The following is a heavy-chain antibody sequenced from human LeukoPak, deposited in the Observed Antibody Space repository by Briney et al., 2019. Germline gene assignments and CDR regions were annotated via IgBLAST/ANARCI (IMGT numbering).Heavy chain of an antibody. J-gene: IGHJ3*02. V-gene: IGHV3-30-3*01. D-gene: IGHD6-13*01. CDR1: GFTFSSYA. CDR2: ISYDGSNK. Sequence: GRSLRLSCAASGFTFSSYAMHWVRQAPGKGLEWVAVISYDGSNKYYADSVKGRFTISRDNSKNTLYLQMNSLRAEDTAVYYCAREGQQHAFDIWGQGTMVTVSS. CDR3: AREGQQHAFDI.